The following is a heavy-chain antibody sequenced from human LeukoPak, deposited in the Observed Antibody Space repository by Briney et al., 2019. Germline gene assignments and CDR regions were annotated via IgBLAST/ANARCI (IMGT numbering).Heavy chain of an antibody. D-gene: IGHD4-17*01. CDR3: ARIYGDHNY. CDR2: IYHSGST. Sequence: SETLSLTCAVSGGSVSSGGYSLTWIRQPPGKGLEWIGYIYHSGSTYSNPSLKSRVTMSVDRSKNQFSLKLSSVTAADTAVYYCARIYGDHNYWGQGTLVTVSS. V-gene: IGHV4-30-2*01. CDR1: GGSVSSGGYS. J-gene: IGHJ4*02.